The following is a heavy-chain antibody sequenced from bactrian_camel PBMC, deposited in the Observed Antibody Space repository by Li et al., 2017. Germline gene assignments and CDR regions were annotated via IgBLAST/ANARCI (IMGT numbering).Heavy chain of an antibody. D-gene: IGHD6*01. CDR3: STRDDGWSGT. CDR2: ISSGGGNT. J-gene: IGHJ4*01. CDR1: GFTFSDYL. V-gene: IGHV3S42*01. Sequence: DVQLVESGGGLVQPGGSLRLSCVVSGFTFSDYLMSWVRQAPGQGLEWVSTISSGGGNTRYADSVKGRFTISRDNAKCTLYLHLNSLKVEDTAMYYCSTRDDGWSGTRGQGTQVTVS.